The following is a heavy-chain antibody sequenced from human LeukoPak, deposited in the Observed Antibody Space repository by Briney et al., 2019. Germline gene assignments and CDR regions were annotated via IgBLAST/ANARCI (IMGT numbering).Heavy chain of an antibody. CDR3: ARDCGMVRGVISLCDYYYYGMDV. J-gene: IGHJ6*02. CDR2: IYYSGST. D-gene: IGHD3-10*01. V-gene: IGHV4-59*01. CDR1: GGSISSYY. Sequence: SETLSLTCTVSGGSISSYYWSWIRQPPGKGLEWIGYIYYSGSTNYNPSLKSRVTISVDTSKNQFSLKLSSVTAADTAVYYCARDCGMVRGVISLCDYYYYGMDVWGQGTTVTVSS.